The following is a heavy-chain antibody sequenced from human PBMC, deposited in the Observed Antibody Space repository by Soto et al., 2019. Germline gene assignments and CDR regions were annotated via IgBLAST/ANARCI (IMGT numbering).Heavy chain of an antibody. J-gene: IGHJ6*02. CDR1: GYTFTIYG. V-gene: IGHV1-18*01. D-gene: IGHD5-12*01. CDR3: ARALGYSGYAGMDV. CDR2: ISPDNGNT. Sequence: QVQLVQSGGEVKKPGASVKVSCKASGYTFTIYGINWVRQAPGQGLEWMGWISPDNGNTNYAQKLQGRVTMTTDTDTSTGYMELWSLRSDDTAVYYCARALGYSGYAGMDVWCQRTTVTVSS.